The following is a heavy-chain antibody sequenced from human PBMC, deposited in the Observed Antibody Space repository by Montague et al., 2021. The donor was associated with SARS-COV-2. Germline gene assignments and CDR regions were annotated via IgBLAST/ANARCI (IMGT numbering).Heavy chain of an antibody. J-gene: IGHJ3*02. CDR2: IYYSGST. CDR1: GGSISSYY. D-gene: IGHD3-22*01. CDR3: AREVRYYYDSSGPGAFDI. Sequence: SETLSLTCTVSGGSISSYYWSWIRQPPRKGLEWIGYIYYSGSTNXNPSLKSRVTISVDTSKNQFSLKLSSVTAADTAVYYCAREVRYYYDSSGPGAFDIWGQGTMVTVSS. V-gene: IGHV4-59*01.